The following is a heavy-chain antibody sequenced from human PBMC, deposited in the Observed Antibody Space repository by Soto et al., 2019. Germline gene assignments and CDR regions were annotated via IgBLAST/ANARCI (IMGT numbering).Heavy chain of an antibody. CDR1: GGSISSYY. D-gene: IGHD3-3*01. J-gene: IGHJ5*02. V-gene: IGHV4-59*01. CDR2: IYYSGST. CDR3: ARGLTYYDFWRVWFDP. Sequence: LSLTCTVSGGSISSYYWSWIRQPPGKGLEWIGYIYYSGSTNYNPSLKSRVTISVDTSKNQFSLKLSSVTAADTAVYYCARGLTYYDFWRVWFDPWGQGTLVTVSS.